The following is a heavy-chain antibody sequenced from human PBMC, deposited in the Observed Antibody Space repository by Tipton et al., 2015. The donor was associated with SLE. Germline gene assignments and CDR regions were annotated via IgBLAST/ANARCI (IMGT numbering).Heavy chain of an antibody. CDR3: ATSRRLSPRDAFDF. J-gene: IGHJ3*01. CDR2: IYPGDSDT. CDR1: GYTFIGYW. Sequence: VQLVQSGAEVKKPGESLKISCKGIGYTFIGYWIGWVRQMPGKGLEWMGIIYPGDSDTRYSPSFQGQVTISADKSTAYLQWISLQASDTAMYYCATSRRLSPRDAFDFWGQGTMVTVSS. D-gene: IGHD3-3*02. V-gene: IGHV5-51*03.